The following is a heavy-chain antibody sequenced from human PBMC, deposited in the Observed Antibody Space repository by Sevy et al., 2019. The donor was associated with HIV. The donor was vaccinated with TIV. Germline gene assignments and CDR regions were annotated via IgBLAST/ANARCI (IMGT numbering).Heavy chain of an antibody. CDR1: GFTFSNYA. V-gene: IGHV3-33*01. D-gene: IGHD3-22*01. J-gene: IGHJ4*02. CDR3: ARGGYYYDNAAYYALDS. Sequence: GGSLRLSCAATGFTFSNYAMHWVRQTPGKGLEWVAIIWSDGRFENHGASVKGRFTSSRDNSKNTLYLQMNNVRVEDTAVYYCARGGYYYDNAAYYALDSWGQGTLVTVSS. CDR2: IWSDGRFE.